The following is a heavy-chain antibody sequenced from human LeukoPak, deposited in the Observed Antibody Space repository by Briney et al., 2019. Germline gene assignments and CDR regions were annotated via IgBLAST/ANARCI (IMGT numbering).Heavy chain of an antibody. CDR1: GFSLSTSGVG. CDR3: AHIQNILTGYYRSQYNWFDP. J-gene: IGHJ5*02. V-gene: IGHV2-5*02. D-gene: IGHD3-9*01. Sequence: ESGPTLVKPTQTLTLTCTFSGFSLSTSGVGVGWIRQPPRKALEWLALIYWDDDKRYSPSLKSRLTITKDTSKNQVVLTMTKMDPVDTATYYCAHIQNILTGYYRSQYNWFDPWGQGTLVTVSS. CDR2: IYWDDDK.